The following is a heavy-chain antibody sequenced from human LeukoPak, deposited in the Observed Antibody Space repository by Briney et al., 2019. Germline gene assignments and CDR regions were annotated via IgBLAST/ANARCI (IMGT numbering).Heavy chain of an antibody. CDR3: ASNLEWLPTVDY. V-gene: IGHV3-23*01. CDR2: ISGSGGST. CDR1: GFTFSSYA. Sequence: GGSLRLSCAASGFTFSSYAMSWVRQAPGKGLEWVSAISGSGGSTYYADSVKGRFTISRDNSKNTLYLQMNSLRAEDTAVYYCASNLEWLPTVDYWGQGTLVTVSS. J-gene: IGHJ4*02. D-gene: IGHD3-3*01.